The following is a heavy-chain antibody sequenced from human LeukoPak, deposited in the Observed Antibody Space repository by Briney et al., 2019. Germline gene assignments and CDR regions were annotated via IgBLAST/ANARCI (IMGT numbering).Heavy chain of an antibody. V-gene: IGHV4-59*12. CDR3: ARSSNYGSGRGWFDP. CDR1: GGSISSYY. D-gene: IGHD3-10*01. CDR2: IYYSGST. J-gene: IGHJ5*02. Sequence: SETLSLTCTVSGGSISSYYWSWIRQPPGKGLEWIGYIYYSGSTNYNPSLKSRVTISVDTSKNQFSLKLSSVTAADTAVYYCARSSNYGSGRGWFDPWGQGTLVTVSS.